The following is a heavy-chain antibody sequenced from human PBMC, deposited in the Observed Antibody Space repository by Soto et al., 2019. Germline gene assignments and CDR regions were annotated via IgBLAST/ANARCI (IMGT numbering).Heavy chain of an antibody. D-gene: IGHD3-10*01. J-gene: IGHJ6*03. Sequence: GGSLRLSCAASGFTFSSYAMSWVRQAPGKGLEWVSAISGSGGSTYYADSVKGRFTISRDNSKNTLYLQMNSLRAEDTAVYYCAKKYLVGSGSYEPTLYYYYYMDVWGKGTTVTVSS. CDR3: AKKYLVGSGSYEPTLYYYYYMDV. V-gene: IGHV3-23*01. CDR2: ISGSGGST. CDR1: GFTFSSYA.